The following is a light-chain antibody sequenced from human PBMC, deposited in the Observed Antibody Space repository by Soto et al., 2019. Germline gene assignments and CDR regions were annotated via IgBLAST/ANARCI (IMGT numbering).Light chain of an antibody. Sequence: QSVLTQPASVSGSPGQSITISCTGTSSDIGSNNYVSWFQQCPGKAPTLIIYEVSNRPSGVSTHFSGSKSGNTASLTISGLLPEDEAEYYCSSYTTTTRLFGGGTKLTVL. CDR3: SSYTTTTRL. CDR2: EVS. V-gene: IGLV2-14*01. CDR1: SSDIGSNNY. J-gene: IGLJ3*02.